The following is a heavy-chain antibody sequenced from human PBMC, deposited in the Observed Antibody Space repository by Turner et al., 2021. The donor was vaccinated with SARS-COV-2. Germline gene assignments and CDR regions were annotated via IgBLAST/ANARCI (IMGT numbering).Heavy chain of an antibody. CDR2: ISSDGSNK. CDR1: GFTFSSYG. J-gene: IGHJ6*03. D-gene: IGHD6-25*01. V-gene: IGHV3-30*18. CDR3: AKCGYQYYHYYYMDV. Sequence: QLPLVASGGGVVPPGRSLRLSCAASGFTFSSYGMHWVRQAQGKGLEWMEVISSDGSNKYYADSVKGRFTISRDNSKNTRYMQMSSLRAEDTAVYDCAKCGYQYYHYYYMDVWGKGTTVTVSS.